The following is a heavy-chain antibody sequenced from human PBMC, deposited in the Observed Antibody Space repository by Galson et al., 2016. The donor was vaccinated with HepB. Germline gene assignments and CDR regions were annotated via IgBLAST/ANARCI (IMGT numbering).Heavy chain of an antibody. CDR2: INYRDST. V-gene: IGHV4-59*02. J-gene: IGHJ3*01. CDR3: ARASRAFWSGHEAFDV. Sequence: ATLSLTCPVSGDSGHYYWSWIRQPPGKGLEWIGYINYRDSTNYNPSLRGRVTISGGTSKNQFSLKLNSVTAADPAVYYCARASRAFWSGHEAFDVWGHGTMVTVSS. CDR1: GDSGHYY. D-gene: IGHD3-3*01.